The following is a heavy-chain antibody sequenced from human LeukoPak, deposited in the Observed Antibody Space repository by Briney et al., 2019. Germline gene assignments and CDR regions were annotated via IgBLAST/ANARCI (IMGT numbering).Heavy chain of an antibody. CDR1: GFTFSDHY. V-gene: IGHV3-11*04. CDR2: ISSSGSTI. Sequence: PGGSLRLSCAASGFTFSDHYMSWIRQAPGKGLEWVSYISSSGSTIYYADSVKGRFTISRDNAKNSLFLQMNSLRAEDTAVYYCAHLPVKDILSGYYDVVDNWGQGTLVTVSS. D-gene: IGHD3-9*01. J-gene: IGHJ4*02. CDR3: AHLPVKDILSGYYDVVDN.